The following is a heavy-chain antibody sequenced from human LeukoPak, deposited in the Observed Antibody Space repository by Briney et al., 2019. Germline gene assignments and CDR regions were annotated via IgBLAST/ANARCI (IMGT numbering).Heavy chain of an antibody. Sequence: SETLSLTCTVSGGSITSGSYYWGRVRQPPGKGLEWIGFMYYSGSTYYNPSLKSRVTMSVDTSKNQFSLRLSSVTAADTAVYYCARASWYCSGGSCSVSWFDPWGQGTLATVSS. D-gene: IGHD2-15*01. CDR2: MYYSGST. CDR1: GGSITSGSYY. V-gene: IGHV4-39*07. CDR3: ARASWYCSGGSCSVSWFDP. J-gene: IGHJ5*02.